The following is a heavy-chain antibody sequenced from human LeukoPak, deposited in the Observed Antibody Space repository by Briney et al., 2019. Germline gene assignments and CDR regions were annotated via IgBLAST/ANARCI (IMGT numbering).Heavy chain of an antibody. CDR3: VRDLSASWYSLGF. D-gene: IGHD6-13*01. J-gene: IGHJ4*01. CDR2: INWDGGAS. V-gene: IGHV3-20*04. Sequence: RGSLRLSCDASGSSTADYGMSWVRQPPGKGLEWVSGINWDGGASAYSDSVEGRFTISRDHGKNSLYLQMNDLRDDDTALYFCVRDLSASWYSLGFWGQGALLTVSS. CDR1: GSSTADYG.